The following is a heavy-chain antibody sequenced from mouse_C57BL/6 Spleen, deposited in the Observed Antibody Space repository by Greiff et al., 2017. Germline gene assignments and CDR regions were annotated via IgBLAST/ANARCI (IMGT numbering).Heavy chain of an antibody. V-gene: IGHV1-80*01. J-gene: IGHJ4*01. CDR2: IYPGDGDT. Sequence: VMLVESGAELVKPGASVKISCKASGYAFSSYWMNWVKQRPGKGLEWIGQIYPGDGDTNYNGKFKGKATLTADKSSSTAYMQLSSLTSEDSAVYFCASPTVVDAMDYWGQGTSVTVSS. CDR1: GYAFSSYW. D-gene: IGHD1-1*01. CDR3: ASPTVVDAMDY.